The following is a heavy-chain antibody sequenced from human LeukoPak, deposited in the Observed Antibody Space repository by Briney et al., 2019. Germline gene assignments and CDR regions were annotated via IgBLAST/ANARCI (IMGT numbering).Heavy chain of an antibody. CDR2: IYYSGST. Sequence: SETLSLTCTVSGGPISSSSYYWGWIRQPPGKGLEWIGSIYYSGSTYYNPSLKSRVTISVDTSKNQFSLKLSSVTAADTAVYYCASLVAGFDAFDIWGQGTMVTVSS. V-gene: IGHV4-39*01. CDR1: GGPISSSSYY. J-gene: IGHJ3*02. CDR3: ASLVAGFDAFDI. D-gene: IGHD6-19*01.